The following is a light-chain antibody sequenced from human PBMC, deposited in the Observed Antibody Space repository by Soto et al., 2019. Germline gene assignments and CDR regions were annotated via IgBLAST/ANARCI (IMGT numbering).Light chain of an antibody. CDR3: SSLSTTSTPIV. V-gene: IGLV2-14*01. Sequence: QSVLSQPASMSGSPGQSITIACTVASSDIGLYNYVSWYQHHPGKAPKLLISEVNVRPSGLSDRFSASKAGNTASLTISGLQPEDEAYYYCSSLSTTSTPIVFGSGTKVTLL. J-gene: IGLJ1*01. CDR2: EVN. CDR1: SSDIGLYNY.